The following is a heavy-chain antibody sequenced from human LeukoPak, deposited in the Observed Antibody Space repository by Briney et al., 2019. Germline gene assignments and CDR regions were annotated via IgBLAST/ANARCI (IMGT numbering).Heavy chain of an antibody. CDR2: INHSEST. CDR1: GGSFSGYY. Sequence: PSETLSLTCAVYGGSFSGYYWSWIRQPPGKGLEWIGEINHSESTNYNPSLKSRVTISVDTSKNQFSLKLSSVTAADTAVYYCARERKFNWFDPWGQGTLVTVSS. V-gene: IGHV4-34*01. J-gene: IGHJ5*02. CDR3: ARERKFNWFDP.